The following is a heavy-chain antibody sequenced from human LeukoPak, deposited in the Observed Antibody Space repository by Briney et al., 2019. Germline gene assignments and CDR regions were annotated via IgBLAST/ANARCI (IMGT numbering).Heavy chain of an antibody. CDR1: GGTFSSYA. CDR3: ARDVCSGGSCWDWFDP. Sequence: ASVKVSCKASGGTFSSYAISWVRQAPGQGLEWMGGIIPIFGTANYAQKFQGRVTMTRDTSTSTVYMELSSLRSEDTAVYYCARDVCSGGSCWDWFDPWGQGTLVTVSS. D-gene: IGHD2-15*01. J-gene: IGHJ5*02. V-gene: IGHV1-69*05. CDR2: IIPIFGTA.